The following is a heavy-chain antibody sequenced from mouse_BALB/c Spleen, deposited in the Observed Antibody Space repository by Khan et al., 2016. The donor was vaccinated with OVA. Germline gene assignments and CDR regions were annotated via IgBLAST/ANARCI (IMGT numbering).Heavy chain of an antibody. CDR2: ISYSGST. CDR3: ARGDYDGAWFAY. D-gene: IGHD2-4*01. CDR1: GYSITSDYA. V-gene: IGHV3-2*02. J-gene: IGHJ3*01. Sequence: EVQLQESGPGLVKPSQSLSLTCTVTGYSITSDYAWNWIRQFPGNKLEWMGYISYSGSTSYNPSLKSRISITRDTSKNQFFLQLNSVTTEDTATYYCARGDYDGAWFAYWGRGTLVTVSA.